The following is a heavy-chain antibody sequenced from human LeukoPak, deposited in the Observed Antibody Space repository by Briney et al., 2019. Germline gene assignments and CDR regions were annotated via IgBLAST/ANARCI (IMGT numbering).Heavy chain of an antibody. CDR1: GYTFTSYD. V-gene: IGHV1-8*01. D-gene: IGHD6-19*01. CDR2: MNPNSGNT. CDR3: ARGRLAVAGTYYYYGMDV. Sequence: GASVKVSCKASGYTFTSYDINWVRQATGQGLEWMGWMNPNSGNTGYAQKFQGRVTMTRNTSISTAYMELSSLRSEDTAVYYCARGRLAVAGTYYYYGMDVWGQGTTVTVSS. J-gene: IGHJ6*02.